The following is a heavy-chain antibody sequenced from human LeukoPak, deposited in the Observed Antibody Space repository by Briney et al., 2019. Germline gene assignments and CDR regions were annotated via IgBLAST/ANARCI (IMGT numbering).Heavy chain of an antibody. V-gene: IGHV1-18*01. J-gene: IGHJ4*02. CDR1: GYTFTSYG. CDR3: ARDREGWYCSSTSCYGFDY. CDR2: ISAYNGNT. D-gene: IGHD2-2*01. Sequence: ASVKVSCKASGYTFTSYGISWVRQAPGQGLEWMGWISAYNGNTNYAQKVQGRVTMTTDTSTSTAYMELRSLRSDDTAVYYCARDREGWYCSSTSCYGFDYWGQGTLVTVSS.